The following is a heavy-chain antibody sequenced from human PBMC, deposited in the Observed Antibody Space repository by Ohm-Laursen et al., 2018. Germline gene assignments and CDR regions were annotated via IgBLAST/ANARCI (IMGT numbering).Heavy chain of an antibody. CDR1: GGSISPHY. CDR2: IYYSGST. D-gene: IGHD2-15*01. J-gene: IGHJ4*02. Sequence: SQTLSLTCTVSGGSISPHYWGWLRQPPGKGLEWVGYIYYSGSTNYSPSLKSRVSISVDMSKNQFSLKLSSVTAADTAVYYCARGYCSGGSCHAIDYWGQGTLVTVSS. CDR3: ARGYCSGGSCHAIDY. V-gene: IGHV4-59*11.